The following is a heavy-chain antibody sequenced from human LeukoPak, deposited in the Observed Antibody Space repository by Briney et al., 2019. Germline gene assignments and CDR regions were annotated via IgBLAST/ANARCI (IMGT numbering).Heavy chain of an antibody. CDR3: ARVPSRPNIWPPRPTLYYFDY. V-gene: IGHV3-11*04. Sequence: GGSLRLSCAASGFIFSDYYMSWIRQAPGKGLEWVSYISSSGSTMYYTDSVKGRFTISRDNAKDSLYLQMNSLRAEDTAVYYCARVPSRPNIWPPRPTLYYFDYWGQGTLVTVSS. CDR1: GFIFSDYY. J-gene: IGHJ4*02. CDR2: ISSSGSTM.